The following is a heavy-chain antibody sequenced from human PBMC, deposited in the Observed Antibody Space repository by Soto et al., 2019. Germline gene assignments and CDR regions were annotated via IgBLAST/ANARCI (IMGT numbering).Heavy chain of an antibody. CDR3: ARDPVLWFGAVDYGMDV. CDR2: IKQDGSEK. CDR1: GFTFSSYW. V-gene: IGHV3-7*04. Sequence: EVQLVESGGGLVQPGRSLRLSCAASGFTFSSYWMSWVRQAPGKGLEWVANIKQDGSEKYYVDSVKGRFTISRDNAKNSLYLQMNSLRAEDTAVYYCARDPVLWFGAVDYGMDVWGQGTTVTVSS. J-gene: IGHJ6*02. D-gene: IGHD3-10*01.